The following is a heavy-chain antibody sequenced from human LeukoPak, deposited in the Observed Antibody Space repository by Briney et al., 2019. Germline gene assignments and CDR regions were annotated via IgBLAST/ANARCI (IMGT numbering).Heavy chain of an antibody. CDR2: IYYSGST. D-gene: IGHD5-18*01. Sequence: PSETLSLTCTVSGGSISSYYWSWIRQPPGKGLEWIGYIYYSGSTNYNPSLKSRVTISVDTSKNQFSLKLSSVTAADTAVYYCAGTDSGYSYGAYYSDYWGQGTLVTVSS. J-gene: IGHJ4*02. CDR1: GGSISSYY. CDR3: AGTDSGYSYGAYYSDY. V-gene: IGHV4-59*01.